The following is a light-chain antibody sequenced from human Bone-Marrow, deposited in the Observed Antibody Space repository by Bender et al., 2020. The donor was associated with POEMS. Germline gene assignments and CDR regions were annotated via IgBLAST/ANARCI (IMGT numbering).Light chain of an antibody. Sequence: QSALTQPASVSGSPGQSITISCTGTSSDVGGYNYVSWYQQHPGKAPKLMIYEGSKRPSGLSNRFSGSKSGNTASLTISGLQAEDEAHYYCCAYSAISTVVFGGGTKVTVL. CDR2: EGS. J-gene: IGLJ2*01. CDR1: SSDVGGYNY. CDR3: CAYSAISTVV. V-gene: IGLV2-23*01.